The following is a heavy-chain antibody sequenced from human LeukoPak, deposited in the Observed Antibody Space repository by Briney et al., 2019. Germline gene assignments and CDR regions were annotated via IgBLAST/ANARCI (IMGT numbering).Heavy chain of an antibody. J-gene: IGHJ4*02. CDR2: ISYDGSNK. D-gene: IGHD5-24*01. CDR3: AQRDGYIFYYFDY. V-gene: IGHV3-30*03. CDR1: GFTFSSYG. Sequence: GGSLRLSCAASGFTFSSYGMHWVRQAPGKGLGRVAVISYDGSNKYYADSVKGRFTISRDNSKNTLYLQMISLRAEDTAVYYCAQRDGYIFYYFDYWGQGTLVTVSS.